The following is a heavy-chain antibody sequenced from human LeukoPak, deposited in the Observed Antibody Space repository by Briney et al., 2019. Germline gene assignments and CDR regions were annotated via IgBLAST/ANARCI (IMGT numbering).Heavy chain of an antibody. V-gene: IGHV3-53*05. CDR2: IYDDGRS. CDR3: AREGWGREMATPMISWFDP. Sequence: GGSLRLTCTVSGFTVSTTLMDWVRQAPGKGLEWVSVIYDDGRSVYADSVRGRFTISRDTSKNMVDLQMNSLRVEDSAVYFCAREGWGREMATPMISWFDPWGQGTLVTVSS. CDR1: GFTVSTTL. D-gene: IGHD5-24*01. J-gene: IGHJ5*02.